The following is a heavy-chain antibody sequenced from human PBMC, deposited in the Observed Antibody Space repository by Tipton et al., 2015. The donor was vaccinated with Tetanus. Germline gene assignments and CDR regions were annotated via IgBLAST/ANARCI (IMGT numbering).Heavy chain of an antibody. CDR3: ARRPKYYYDSSGSWFDL. J-gene: IGHJ5*02. Sequence: QSGAEVKKPGASVKVSCKASGYTFTNYGISWVRQAPGQGLEWMGWISIYNGNTNYAEKFQGRVTMTTDTSTNTAYMEVRSLRSDDTAGYYCARRPKYYYDSSGSWFDLWGQGPLVTVSS. CDR2: ISIYNGNT. D-gene: IGHD3-22*01. V-gene: IGHV1-18*01. CDR1: GYTFTNYG.